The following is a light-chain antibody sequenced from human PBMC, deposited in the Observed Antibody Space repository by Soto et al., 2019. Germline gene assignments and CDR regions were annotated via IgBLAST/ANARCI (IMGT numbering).Light chain of an antibody. J-gene: IGKJ4*01. CDR1: QSITSSL. CDR3: QQYGSSLGVT. V-gene: IGKV3-20*01. Sequence: EIGMTQSPATLSVSPGERATLSCRASQSITSSLAWYQQKPGQAPRLLIYGTSTRATGVPARFSGSGSGTDFTPXIXRXXPXXXAVHYCQQYGSSLGVTFGGGTKVDIK. CDR2: GTS.